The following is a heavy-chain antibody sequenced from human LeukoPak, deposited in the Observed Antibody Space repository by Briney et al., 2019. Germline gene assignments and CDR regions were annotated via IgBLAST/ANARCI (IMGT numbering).Heavy chain of an antibody. CDR2: INPSGGST. D-gene: IGHD3-22*01. CDR3: ARYDSSGYYNDY. V-gene: IGHV1-46*01. J-gene: IGHJ4*02. CDR1: GYTFTSYY. Sequence: GASVKVSCKASGYTFTSYYLHWVRQAPGQGLEWMGIINPSGGSTSYAQKYQGRVTMTRDTSTSTVYMELSSLRSEDTAVYYCARYDSSGYYNDYWGREPWSPPPQ.